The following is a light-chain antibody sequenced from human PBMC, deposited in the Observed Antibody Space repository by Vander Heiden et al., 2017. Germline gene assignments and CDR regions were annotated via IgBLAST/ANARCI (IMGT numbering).Light chain of an antibody. CDR1: SLRSYY. Sequence: SSELTQDPAVSVALGQTVRLTCQGDSLRSYYASWQPQKPGQSPVLVIYGKNTGPAGIPGRFSGSSSGDTASLTITGAQADDEADYYCNSRDRSGNHLRVFGGGTKLTVL. CDR3: NSRDRSGNHLRV. J-gene: IGLJ2*01. CDR2: GKN. V-gene: IGLV3-19*01.